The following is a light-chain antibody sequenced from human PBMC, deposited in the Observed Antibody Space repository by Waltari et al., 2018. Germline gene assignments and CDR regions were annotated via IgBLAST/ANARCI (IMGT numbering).Light chain of an antibody. CDR3: QQYGSSPWT. V-gene: IGKV3-20*01. CDR2: GAS. CDR1: QSVSSSY. J-gene: IGKJ2*02. Sequence: EIVLTQSPGTLSLSPGERATLPCRASQSVSSSYLAWYQQKPGQAPRLLIYGASSRPTGIPDRFSGSGSGTDFTLTISRLEPEDFAVYYCQQYGSSPWTFGQGTKLEIK.